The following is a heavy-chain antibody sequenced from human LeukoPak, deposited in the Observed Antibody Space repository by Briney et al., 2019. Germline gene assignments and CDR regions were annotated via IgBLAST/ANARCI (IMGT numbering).Heavy chain of an antibody. V-gene: IGHV1-69*06. D-gene: IGHD2-15*01. Sequence: ASVKVSCKASGGTFSSYAISWVRQAPGQGLEWMGGIIPIFGTANYAQKFQGRDTITADKSTSTAYMELSSLRSEDTAVYYCARESPYCSGGSCYPSLLVWGQGTLVTVSS. CDR2: IIPIFGTA. CDR1: GGTFSSYA. J-gene: IGHJ4*02. CDR3: ARESPYCSGGSCYPSLLV.